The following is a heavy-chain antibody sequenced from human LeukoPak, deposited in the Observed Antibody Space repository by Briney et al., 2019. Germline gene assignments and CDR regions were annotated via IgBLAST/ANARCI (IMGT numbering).Heavy chain of an antibody. CDR1: GFTFRNYA. CDR3: ARENFEFDY. D-gene: IGHD3-9*01. CDR2: IWSDGSND. Sequence: PGGSLRLSCAASGFTFRNYAMDWVRQAPGKGLEWVAVIWSDGSNDRYADSVKGRFTISRDNAKNSLYLQMNSLRAEDTAVYYCARENFEFDYWGQGTLVTVSS. J-gene: IGHJ4*02. V-gene: IGHV3-33*01.